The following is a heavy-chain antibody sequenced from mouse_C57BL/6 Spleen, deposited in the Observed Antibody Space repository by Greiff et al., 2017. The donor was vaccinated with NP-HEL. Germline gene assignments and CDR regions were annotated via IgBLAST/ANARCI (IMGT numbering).Heavy chain of an antibody. D-gene: IGHD1-1*01. J-gene: IGHJ4*01. V-gene: IGHV1-9*01. CDR3: ARVEGYYYGSSYGDYYAMDY. Sequence: VQLQQSGAELMKPGASVKLSCKATGYTFTGYWIEWVKQRPGHGLEWIGEILPGSGSTNYNEKFKGKATFTADTSSNTAYMQLSSLTTEDSAIYYCARVEGYYYGSSYGDYYAMDYWGQGTSVTVSS. CDR2: ILPGSGST. CDR1: GYTFTGYW.